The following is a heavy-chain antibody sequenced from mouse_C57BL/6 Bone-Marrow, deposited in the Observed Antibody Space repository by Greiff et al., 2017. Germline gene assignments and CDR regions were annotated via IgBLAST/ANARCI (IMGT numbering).Heavy chain of an antibody. Sequence: VQLQQSGAELARPGASVKMSCKASGYTFTSYTMHWVKQRPGQGLEWIGYINPSRGYTKYNQKFKDKATLTADKSSSTAYIQLSSLTSEDSAVYYCARGDSNYDAMDYWGQGTSVTVSS. CDR3: ARGDSNYDAMDY. CDR2: INPSRGYT. D-gene: IGHD2-5*01. V-gene: IGHV1-4*01. CDR1: GYTFTSYT. J-gene: IGHJ4*01.